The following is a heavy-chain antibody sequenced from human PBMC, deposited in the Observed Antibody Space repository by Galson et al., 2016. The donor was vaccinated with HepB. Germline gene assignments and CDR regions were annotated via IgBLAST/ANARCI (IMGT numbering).Heavy chain of an antibody. CDR1: GSISSSNYY. CDR3: ARTSKYYYDSTGYLDY. J-gene: IGHJ4*02. Sequence: GSISSSNYYWGWIRQPPGEGLEWIGHIFYSGNSFYNPSLKSRVTMSVDTSKNHFSLRLSSVTAADTAVYYCARTSKYYYDSTGYLDYWGQGTLVTVSS. V-gene: IGHV4-39*02. D-gene: IGHD3-22*01. CDR2: IFYSGNS.